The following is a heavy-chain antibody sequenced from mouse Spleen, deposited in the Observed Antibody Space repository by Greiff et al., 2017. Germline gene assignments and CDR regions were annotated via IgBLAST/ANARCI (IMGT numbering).Heavy chain of an antibody. CDR2: IYWDDDK. D-gene: IGHD1-1*01. CDR3: ARRESYIAMDY. CDR1: GFSLSTSGMG. V-gene: IGHV8-12*01. Sequence: QVTLKVSGPGILQPSQTLSLTCSFSGFSLSTSGMGVSWIRQPSGKGLEWLAHIYWDDDKRYNPSLKSRLTISKDTSRNQVFLKITSVDTADTATYYCARRESYIAMDYWGQGTSVTVSS. J-gene: IGHJ4*01.